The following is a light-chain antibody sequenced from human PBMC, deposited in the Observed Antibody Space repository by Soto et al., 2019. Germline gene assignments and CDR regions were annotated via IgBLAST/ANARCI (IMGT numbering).Light chain of an antibody. V-gene: IGKV1-5*03. CDR2: KAT. J-gene: IGKJ1*01. Sequence: DIQMTQSPSTLSASVGDRVTITCRASQSISSWLAWFQQKPGKAPKLLIYKATTLESGVPSRFSGSGSGTEFTLTISSLQPDDFATYYCQQYDNYLTFGRGTKVDIK. CDR3: QQYDNYLT. CDR1: QSISSW.